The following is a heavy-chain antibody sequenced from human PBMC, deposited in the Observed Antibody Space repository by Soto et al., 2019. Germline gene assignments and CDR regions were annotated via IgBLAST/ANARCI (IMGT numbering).Heavy chain of an antibody. Sequence: GGSLRLSCAASGFIFSSYAMSWVRQAPGKGLEWVSAISGSGGSTYYADSVKGRFTISRDNSKNTLYLQMNSLRAEDTAVYYCAKVSFASSGSDWFDPWGQGTLVTVSS. CDR3: AKVSFASSGSDWFDP. J-gene: IGHJ5*02. CDR1: GFIFSSYA. V-gene: IGHV3-23*01. CDR2: ISGSGGST. D-gene: IGHD3-22*01.